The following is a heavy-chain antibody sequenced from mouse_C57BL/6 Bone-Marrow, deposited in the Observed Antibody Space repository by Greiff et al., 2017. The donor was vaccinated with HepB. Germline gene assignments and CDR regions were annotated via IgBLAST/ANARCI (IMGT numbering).Heavy chain of an antibody. CDR1: GYTFTSYG. V-gene: IGHV1-81*01. J-gene: IGHJ2*01. CDR3: VRVPLLLRSLDY. D-gene: IGHD1-1*01. CDR2: IYHRSGNT. Sequence: VQLQQSGAELARPGASVKMSCKASGYTFTSYGISWVKQRTGKGLEWIGEIYHRSGNTYYNEKFKGKATLTADKSSRTAYMELRSLTSEDSSVYFCVRVPLLLRSLDYWGQGTTLTVSS.